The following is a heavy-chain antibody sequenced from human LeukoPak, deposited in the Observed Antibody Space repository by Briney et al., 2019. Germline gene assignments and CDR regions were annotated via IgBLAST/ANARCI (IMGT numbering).Heavy chain of an antibody. CDR1: GITFSSYW. J-gene: IGHJ4*02. V-gene: IGHV3-7*01. D-gene: IGHD3-3*01. CDR2: IKRDGSEK. Sequence: GGSLRLSCAASGITFSSYWMSWVRQAPGKGLEWVANIKRDGSEKYYVDSVKGRFTISRDNAKNSLYLQMNSLRAEDTAVYYCARTIFGVVIRCYFDYWGQGTLVTVSS. CDR3: ARTIFGVVIRCYFDY.